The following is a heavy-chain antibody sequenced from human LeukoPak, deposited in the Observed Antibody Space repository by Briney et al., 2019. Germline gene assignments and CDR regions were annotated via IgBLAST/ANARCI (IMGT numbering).Heavy chain of an antibody. CDR2: MSGGGART. D-gene: IGHD3-22*01. V-gene: IGHV3-23*01. J-gene: IGHJ4*02. Sequence: GGSLTLSCSASGFTFNKHAMSGVRQVPGKGLKWISGMSGGGARTEYADTVRGRFTISRDNSKNTLQSQMNNLRAEDSAIYYCAKNVVFTRYCDQWGQGTLVPVSS. CDR1: GFTFNKHA. CDR3: AKNVVFTRYCDQ.